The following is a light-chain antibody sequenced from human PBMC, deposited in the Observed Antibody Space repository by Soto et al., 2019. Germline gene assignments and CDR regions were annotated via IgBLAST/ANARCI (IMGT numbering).Light chain of an antibody. CDR3: KQYNGNPLT. V-gene: IGKV1-16*01. CDR1: QGISNY. J-gene: IGKJ3*01. Sequence: DIQMTQSPSSLSASVGDKVTITCRASQGISNYLAWLQQKPGKAPQSLIYAASSLQSGVPSRFSVSAVRNDFLLKIGVLEPEVSVTYLFKQYNGNPLTCGPGTNVEI. CDR2: AAS.